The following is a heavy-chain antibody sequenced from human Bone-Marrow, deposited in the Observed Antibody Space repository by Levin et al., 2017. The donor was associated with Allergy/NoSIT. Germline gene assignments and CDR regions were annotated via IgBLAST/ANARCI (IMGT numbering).Heavy chain of an antibody. J-gene: IGHJ6*02. V-gene: IGHV6-1*01. Sequence: KSSETLSLTCAISGDSVSSNSAAWNWIRQSPSRGLEWLGRTYYRSKWYNDYAVSVKSRITINPDTSKNQFSLQLNSVTPEDTAVYYCARAGWGTYYYDSTPERGYYYYDYGMDGWGQGTTVTVSS. CDR3: ARAGWGTYYYDSTPERGYYYYDYGMDG. D-gene: IGHD3-22*01. CDR2: TYYRSKWYN. CDR1: GDSVSSNSAA.